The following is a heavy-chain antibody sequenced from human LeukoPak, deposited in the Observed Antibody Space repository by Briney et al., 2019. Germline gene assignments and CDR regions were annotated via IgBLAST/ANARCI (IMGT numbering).Heavy chain of an antibody. CDR1: GGSISSSSYY. D-gene: IGHD6-13*01. CDR3: ARDRQSSSWTVERDAFDI. J-gene: IGHJ3*02. V-gene: IGHV4-39*07. CDR2: IYYSGST. Sequence: SETLSLTCTVSGGSISSSSYYWGWIRQPPGKGLEWIGSIYYSGSTYYNPSLKSRVTISVDTSKNQFSLKLSSVTAADTAVYYCARDRQSSSWTVERDAFDIWGQGTMVTVSS.